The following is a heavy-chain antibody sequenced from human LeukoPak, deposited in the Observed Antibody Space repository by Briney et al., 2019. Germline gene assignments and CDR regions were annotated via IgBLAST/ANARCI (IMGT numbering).Heavy chain of an antibody. V-gene: IGHV4-39*01. CDR1: GGAIISNNYY. J-gene: IGHJ4*02. CDR3: AKYCGDGGNYFDY. CDR2: IYFSGST. D-gene: IGHD4-17*01. Sequence: SETLSLTCTVSGGAIISNNYYWSWVRQPPGKGLEWIGSIYFSGSTYYHPSLKSRVTISVDTSKNQFSLKLSSVTAADTAVYYCAKYCGDGGNYFDYWGQGTLVTVSS.